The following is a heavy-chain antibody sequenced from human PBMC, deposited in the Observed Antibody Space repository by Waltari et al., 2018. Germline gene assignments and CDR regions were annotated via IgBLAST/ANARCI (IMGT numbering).Heavy chain of an antibody. CDR2: INHSGST. CDR3: ARGKFLPN. Sequence: QVQLQQWGAGLLKPSETLSLTCAVYGGSFSGYYWSWIRQPPGKGLEWFGEINHSGSTNSNPSLKSRVTISVDTSKNQFSRKLSSVTAADTAVYYWARGKFLPNWGQGTLVTVSS. D-gene: IGHD3-3*01. CDR1: GGSFSGYY. V-gene: IGHV4-34*01. J-gene: IGHJ4*02.